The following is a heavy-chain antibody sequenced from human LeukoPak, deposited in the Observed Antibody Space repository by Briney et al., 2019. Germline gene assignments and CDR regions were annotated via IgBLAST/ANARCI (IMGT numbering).Heavy chain of an antibody. CDR2: ISYDGSNK. CDR1: GFTFSSYG. V-gene: IGHV3-30*03. Sequence: PGRSLRLSCAASGFTFSSYGMHWVRQAPGKGLEWVAVISYDGSNKYYADSVKGRFTISRDNSKNTLYLQMNGLRAEDTAVYYCAREYYYDSSGYATSVDYWGQGTLVTVSS. D-gene: IGHD3-22*01. J-gene: IGHJ4*02. CDR3: AREYYYDSSGYATSVDY.